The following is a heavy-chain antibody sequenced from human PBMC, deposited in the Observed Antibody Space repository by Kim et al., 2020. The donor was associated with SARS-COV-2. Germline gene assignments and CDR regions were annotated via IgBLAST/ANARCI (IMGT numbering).Heavy chain of an antibody. Sequence: ASVKVSCKASGYTFTSYYMHWVRQAPGQGLEWMGIINPSGGSTSYAQKFQGRVTMTRDTSTSTVYMELSSLRSEDTAVYYCARDHEPMIVEKVRAQRGELRPSLDWFDPWGQGTLVTVSS. J-gene: IGHJ5*02. CDR1: GYTFTSYY. CDR3: ARDHEPMIVEKVRAQRGELRPSLDWFDP. CDR2: INPSGGST. V-gene: IGHV1-46*01. D-gene: IGHD3-22*01.